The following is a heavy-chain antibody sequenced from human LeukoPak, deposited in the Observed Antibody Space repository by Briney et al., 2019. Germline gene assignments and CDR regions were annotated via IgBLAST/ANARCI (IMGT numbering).Heavy chain of an antibody. J-gene: IGHJ3*02. Sequence: GASVTVSLKATVGTFSSYAYSWVRLPPGQGLEWMGGIIPFFGSANYAHKFQGRVMITAAKSTSTAYMELSSLRSEDTAVYYCARDPRDSYSSSWYWGVDAFDSWGQGTIVTVSS. CDR2: IIPFFGSA. CDR1: VGTFSSYA. V-gene: IGHV1-69*06. D-gene: IGHD6-13*01. CDR3: ARDPRDSYSSSWYWGVDAFDS.